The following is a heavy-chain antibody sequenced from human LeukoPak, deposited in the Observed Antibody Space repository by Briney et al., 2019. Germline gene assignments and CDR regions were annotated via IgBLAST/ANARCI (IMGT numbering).Heavy chain of an antibody. CDR2: ISSGGSTI. V-gene: IGHV3-11*04. D-gene: IGHD2-2*01. CDR3: ARVSLYCSSNSCYRAYYFDY. Sequence: PGGSLRLSCAASGFTFSDYYMSWIRQAPGKGLEWISYISSGGSTIYYADSVKGRFTISRDNAKNSLYLQMNSLRAEDTAVYYCARVSLYCSSNSCYRAYYFDYWGQGTLVTVSS. CDR1: GFTFSDYY. J-gene: IGHJ4*02.